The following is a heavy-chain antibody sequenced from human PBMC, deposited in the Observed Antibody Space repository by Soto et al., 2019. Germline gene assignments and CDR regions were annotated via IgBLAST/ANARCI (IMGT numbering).Heavy chain of an antibody. CDR1: GCTFSSYT. D-gene: IGHD2-15*01. CDR3: ARGVVVVAATTDAFDI. J-gene: IGHJ3*02. Sequence: ASVKVSCKASGCTFSSYTISWVRQAPGQGLEWMGMINPNSGGTNYAQKFQGWVTMTRDTSISTAYMELSRLRSDDTAVYYCARGVVVVAATTDAFDIWGQGTMVTVSS. CDR2: INPNSGGT. V-gene: IGHV1-2*04.